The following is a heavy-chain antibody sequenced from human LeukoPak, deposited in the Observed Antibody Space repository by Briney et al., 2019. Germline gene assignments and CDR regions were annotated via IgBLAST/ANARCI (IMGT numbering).Heavy chain of an antibody. D-gene: IGHD6-19*01. V-gene: IGHV1-8*01. CDR1: GYNFNIYE. CDR2: VSPNSGST. J-gene: IGHJ4*02. Sequence: ASVKVSCKAAGYNFNIYEMNWLRQANGQGLEWMGWVSPNSGSTVYAQKFQGGVTMARDTSINTAYMELNSLTSEDTAVYYCARGTLFSSGEILLWGQGTLVTVTS. CDR3: ARGTLFSSGEILL.